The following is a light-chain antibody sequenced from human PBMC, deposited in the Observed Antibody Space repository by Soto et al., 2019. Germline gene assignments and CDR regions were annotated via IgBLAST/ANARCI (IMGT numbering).Light chain of an antibody. CDR1: QSVSRY. CDR3: QHYGSSPWT. Sequence: EIVLTQSPGTLSLSPGERATLSCRASQSVSRYLAWYQQKPGLAPRVLIYGASSRATGIPDRFSGSGSGTDFTLTISRLEPEDFAVYYCQHYGSSPWTFGQGTKVEIK. V-gene: IGKV3-20*01. J-gene: IGKJ1*01. CDR2: GAS.